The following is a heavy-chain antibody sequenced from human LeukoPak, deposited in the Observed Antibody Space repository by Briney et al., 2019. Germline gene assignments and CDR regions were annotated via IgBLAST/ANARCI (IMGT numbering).Heavy chain of an antibody. V-gene: IGHV4-34*01. CDR3: ARGGPGYSSFL. CDR2: INHSGST. D-gene: IGHD6-19*01. Sequence: SEILSLTCAVYGGSFSVYYWSWIRQPPGKGLEYIGEINHSGSTNYNPSLKSRVTISADTSKNQFSLILRSVTAADTAVYYCARGGPGYSSFLWGQGTLVSVSS. J-gene: IGHJ4*02. CDR1: GGSFSVYY.